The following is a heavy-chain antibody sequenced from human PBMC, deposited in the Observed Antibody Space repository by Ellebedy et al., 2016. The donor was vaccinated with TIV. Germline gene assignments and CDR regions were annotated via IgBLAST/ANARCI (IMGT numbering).Heavy chain of an antibody. CDR1: GGSISSGGYY. D-gene: IGHD3-10*01. J-gene: IGHJ6*02. Sequence: MPSGTLSLTCTVSGGSISSGGYYWSWIRQHPGKGLEWIGYIYYSGSTYYNPSLKSRVTILVDTSKNQFSLKLSSVTAADTAVYYCARVGTMVRGVIALGMDVWGQGTTVTVSS. CDR2: IYYSGST. CDR3: ARVGTMVRGVIALGMDV. V-gene: IGHV4-31*03.